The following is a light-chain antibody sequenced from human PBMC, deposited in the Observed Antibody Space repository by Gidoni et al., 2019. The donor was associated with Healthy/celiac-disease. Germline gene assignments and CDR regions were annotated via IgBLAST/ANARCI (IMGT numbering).Light chain of an antibody. J-gene: IGKJ1*01. CDR2: KAS. V-gene: IGKV1-5*03. CDR3: QQYNSYPWT. CDR1: QSISSW. Sequence: DIQMTQSTSTLSASVGDRVTITCRASQSISSWLSWYQQKPGKDPKLLIYKASSLESGVPSRFSGSGSGTEFTLTISSLQPDDFATYYCQQYNSYPWTFGQGTKVEIK.